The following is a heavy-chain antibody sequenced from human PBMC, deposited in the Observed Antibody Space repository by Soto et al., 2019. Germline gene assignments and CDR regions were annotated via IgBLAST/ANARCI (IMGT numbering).Heavy chain of an antibody. CDR3: ARDGGLGVVIYYYYYGMDV. J-gene: IGHJ6*02. Sequence: PGGSLRLSCAASGFTFSSYAMHWVRQAPGKGLEWVAVISYDGSNKYYADSVKGRFTISRDNSKNTLYLQMNSLRAEDTAVYYCARDGGLGVVIYYYYYGMDVWGQGTTVTVSS. CDR2: ISYDGSNK. D-gene: IGHD3-3*01. CDR1: GFTFSSYA. V-gene: IGHV3-30-3*01.